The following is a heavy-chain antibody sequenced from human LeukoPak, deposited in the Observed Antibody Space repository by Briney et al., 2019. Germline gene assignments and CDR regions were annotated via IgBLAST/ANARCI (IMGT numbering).Heavy chain of an antibody. CDR3: ARVGDYYDSSGYYPDY. V-gene: IGHV3-11*04. J-gene: IGHJ4*02. CDR2: ISSSGSTI. D-gene: IGHD3-22*01. Sequence: PGGPLRLSCAASGFTFSDYYMSWIRQAPGKGLEWVSYISSSGSTIYYADSVKGRFTISRDNAKNSLYLQMNSLRAEDTAVYYCARVGDYYDSSGYYPDYWGQGTLVTVSS. CDR1: GFTFSDYY.